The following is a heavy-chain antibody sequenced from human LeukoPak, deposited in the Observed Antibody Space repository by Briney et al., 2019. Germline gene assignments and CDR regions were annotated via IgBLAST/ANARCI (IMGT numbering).Heavy chain of an antibody. V-gene: IGHV4-38-2*02. CDR2: IYHSGST. CDR3: ASSSRY. Sequence: PSETLSLTCTVSGYSISSGYYWGWIRQPPGKGLEWIGSIYHSGSTYHNPSLKSRVTISVDTSKNQFSLKLSSVTAADTAVYYCASSSRYWGQGTLVTVSS. CDR1: GYSISSGYY. J-gene: IGHJ4*02.